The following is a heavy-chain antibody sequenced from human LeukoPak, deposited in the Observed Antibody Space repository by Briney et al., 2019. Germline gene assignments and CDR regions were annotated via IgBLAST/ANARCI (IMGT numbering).Heavy chain of an antibody. CDR3: ARESVAAAGIYFDY. D-gene: IGHD6-13*01. Sequence: SETLSPTCTVSGGSISSYYWSWIRQPPGKGLEWIGYIYYSGSTNYNPSLKSRVTISVDTSKNQFSLKLSSVTAADTAVYYCARESVAAAGIYFDYWGQGTLVTVSS. CDR1: GGSISSYY. V-gene: IGHV4-59*01. CDR2: IYYSGST. J-gene: IGHJ4*02.